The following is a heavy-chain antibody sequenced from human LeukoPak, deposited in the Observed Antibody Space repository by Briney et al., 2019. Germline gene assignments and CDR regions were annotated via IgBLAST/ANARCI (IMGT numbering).Heavy chain of an antibody. Sequence: ASVKVSCTASDFSFTSYGMSWVRQAPGQGLEWMGWISAYNGSTKYAQKLQGRVTMTTDTSTGTAYMELRSLRLDDTAVYYCARDLTSNVAVTEYHYYAMDVWGQGTTVTVSS. D-gene: IGHD6-19*01. CDR3: ARDLTSNVAVTEYHYYAMDV. V-gene: IGHV1-18*01. J-gene: IGHJ6*02. CDR1: DFSFTSYG. CDR2: ISAYNGST.